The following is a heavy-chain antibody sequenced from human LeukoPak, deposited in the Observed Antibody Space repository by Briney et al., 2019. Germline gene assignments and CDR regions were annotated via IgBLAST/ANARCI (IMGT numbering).Heavy chain of an antibody. V-gene: IGHV1-69*05. CDR1: GGTFSSYA. CDR2: IIPIFGTA. Sequence: SVKVSCKASGGTFSSYAISWVRQAPGQGLEWMGRIIPIFGTANYAQKFQGRVTITTDESTSTAYMELSSLRSEDAAVYYCASPNPYDSGSYSRSYYYMDVWGKGTTVTVSS. J-gene: IGHJ6*03. D-gene: IGHD3-10*01. CDR3: ASPNPYDSGSYSRSYYYMDV.